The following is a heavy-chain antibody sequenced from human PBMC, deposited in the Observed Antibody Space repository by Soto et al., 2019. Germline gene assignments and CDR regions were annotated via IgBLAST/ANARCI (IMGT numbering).Heavy chain of an antibody. CDR2: IYYSGST. Sequence: SETLSLTCTVSGGSISSGGYYWSWIRQHPGKGLEWIGYIYYSGSTYYNPSLKSRVTISVDTSKNQFSLKLSSVTAADTAVYYCARGAGYPNWFDPWGQGTLVTVSS. CDR1: GGSISSGGYY. J-gene: IGHJ5*02. CDR3: ARGAGYPNWFDP. V-gene: IGHV4-31*03. D-gene: IGHD2-15*01.